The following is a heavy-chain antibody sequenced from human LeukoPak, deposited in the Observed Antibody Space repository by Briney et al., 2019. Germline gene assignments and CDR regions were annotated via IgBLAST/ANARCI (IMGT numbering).Heavy chain of an antibody. V-gene: IGHV3-23*01. CDR2: ISGSGGST. J-gene: IGHJ4*02. D-gene: IGHD2-21*01. CDR3: AKFLPTHIVVANYYFDY. CDR1: GFTFSRYA. Sequence: GESLRLSCAASGFTFSRYAMSWVRQAPGKGLEWVSDISGSGGSTYYADSVKGRFTISRDNSKNTLYLQMNSLRAEDKAVYYCAKFLPTHIVVANYYFDYWGQGTLVTGSS.